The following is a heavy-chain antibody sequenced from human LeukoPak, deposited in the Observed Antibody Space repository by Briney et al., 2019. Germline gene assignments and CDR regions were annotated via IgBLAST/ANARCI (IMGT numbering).Heavy chain of an antibody. Sequence: GESLRLSCAASGFTFSNTWMSWVRQPPGKGLEWVGCIKSKTDGATTDYAGPVKGRFTTSTDDSKNTLYLQMNSLTTEYTAVYYCTTDGGYYYYWGQGTLVTVSS. D-gene: IGHD3-22*01. CDR1: GFTFSNTW. V-gene: IGHV3-15*01. CDR3: TTDGGYYYY. CDR2: IKSKTDGATT. J-gene: IGHJ4*02.